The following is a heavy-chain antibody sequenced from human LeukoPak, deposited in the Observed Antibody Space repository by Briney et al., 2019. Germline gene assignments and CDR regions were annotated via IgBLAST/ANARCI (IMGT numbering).Heavy chain of an antibody. Sequence: SETLSLTCIVSGGSISNYFWSWIRQPLGKGLEWIGYVHYTGSTNYNPPLKSRATISVDTSKKQFSLKLSSVTATDTAVYYCARPAAGQGGDWYFDLWGRGTLVTVSS. CDR3: ARPAAGQGGDWYFDL. J-gene: IGHJ2*01. V-gene: IGHV4-59*08. D-gene: IGHD6-13*01. CDR2: VHYTGST. CDR1: GGSISNYF.